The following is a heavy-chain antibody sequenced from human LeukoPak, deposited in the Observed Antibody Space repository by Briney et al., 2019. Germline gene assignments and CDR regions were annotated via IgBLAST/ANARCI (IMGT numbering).Heavy chain of an antibody. CDR3: ARASPVFEGNWFDP. V-gene: IGHV4-34*01. CDR1: GGSFSGYY. CDR2: INHSGST. Sequence: SETLSLTCAVYGGSFSGYYWSWIRQPSGKGLEWIGEINHSGSTNYNPSLKSRVTISVDTSKNQFSLKLSSVTAADTAVYYCARASPVFEGNWFDPWGQGTLVTVSS. J-gene: IGHJ5*02.